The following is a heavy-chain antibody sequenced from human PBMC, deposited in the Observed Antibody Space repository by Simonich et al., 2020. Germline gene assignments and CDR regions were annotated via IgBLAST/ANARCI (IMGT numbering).Heavy chain of an antibody. CDR3: ARGGLGHWYFDL. CDR1: GYTFTGYY. D-gene: IGHD6-25*01. Sequence: QVQLVQSGAEVKKPGASVKVSCKASGYTFTGYYMHWVRQAPGQGLEWMGWINPNSGGTTYEQKFQGRVTMTRDTSISTAYMELSRLRSDDTAVYYCARGGLGHWYFDLWGRGTLVTVSS. CDR2: INPNSGGT. V-gene: IGHV1-2*02. J-gene: IGHJ2*01.